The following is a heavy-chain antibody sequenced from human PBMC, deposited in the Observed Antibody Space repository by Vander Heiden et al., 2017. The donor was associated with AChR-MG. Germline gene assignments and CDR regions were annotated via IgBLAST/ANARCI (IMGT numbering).Heavy chain of an antibody. V-gene: IGHV2-5*02. CDR3: EQLRYYYDSGGYSPVWGGFAP. CDR1: GFSLSTSGVG. Sequence: QITLKESGPTLVKPTQTLTLTCTFSGFSLSTSGVGVGWIRQPPGKALEWLALIYWDDDKRYSQSWKGRLPTPKETSKNQVVLTMTNMDPVDPATYYCEQLRYYYDSGGYSPVWGGFAPGGQEPWSPSPQ. D-gene: IGHD3-22*01. J-gene: IGHJ5*02. CDR2: IYWDDDK.